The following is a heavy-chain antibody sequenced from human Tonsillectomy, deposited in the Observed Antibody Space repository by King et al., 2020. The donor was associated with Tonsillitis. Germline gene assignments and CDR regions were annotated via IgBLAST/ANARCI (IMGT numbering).Heavy chain of an antibody. D-gene: IGHD3/OR15-3a*01. CDR3: ARMDYWYFYMDV. V-gene: IGHV3-53*01. Sequence: VQLVESGGGLIQPGGSLRLSCAASGFTVSSKYMSWVRQAPGKGLEWVSVIYSGDSTSYADSVKGRFTIARDNSKNTLSLQMNSLRAEDTAVYYCARMDYWYFYMDVWGKGTTVTVSS. CDR1: GFTVSSKY. J-gene: IGHJ6*03. CDR2: IYSGDST.